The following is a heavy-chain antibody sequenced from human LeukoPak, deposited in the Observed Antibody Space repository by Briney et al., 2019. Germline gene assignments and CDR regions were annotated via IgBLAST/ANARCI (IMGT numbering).Heavy chain of an antibody. CDR3: ANVAKGRYFFYYMDV. J-gene: IGHJ6*03. CDR2: ISSDNGNT. Sequence: ASVNVSCKTSGYTYNRFGIGWVRQAPGQGLEWIGWISSDNGNTQYADTLQGRVSMTTDRSTNTAYMEVTSLRSDDTAVYFCANVAKGRYFFYYMDVWGKGTTVTVSS. V-gene: IGHV1-18*01. CDR1: GYTYNRFG.